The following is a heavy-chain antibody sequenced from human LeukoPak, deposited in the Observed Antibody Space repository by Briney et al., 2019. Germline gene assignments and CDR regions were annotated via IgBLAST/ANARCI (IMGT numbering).Heavy chain of an antibody. J-gene: IGHJ5*02. Sequence: SETLSLTCTVSGGSISSSSYYWGWIRQPPGKGLEWIGSIYYSGSTYYNPSLKSRVTISVDTSKNQFSLKLSSVTAADTAVYYCARQAIHCSSTGCSPNWFDPWGQGTLVTVSS. D-gene: IGHD2-2*01. V-gene: IGHV4-39*01. CDR3: ARQAIHCSSTGCSPNWFDP. CDR2: IYYSGST. CDR1: GGSISSSSYY.